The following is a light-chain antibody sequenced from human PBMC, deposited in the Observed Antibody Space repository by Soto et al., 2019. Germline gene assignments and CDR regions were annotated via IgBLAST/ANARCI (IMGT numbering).Light chain of an antibody. CDR1: QSIVTY. CDR2: AAS. V-gene: IGKV1-39*01. CDR3: QQSYSTPPWT. Sequence: DIQMTQSPSSLSASVGDRVTITCRASQSIVTYLNWYLQKPGKAPKLLIYAASNLQSGVPSRFSGSGSGTDFTLTISSLQPEDFATYFCQQSYSTPPWTVGPETQVEIK. J-gene: IGKJ1*01.